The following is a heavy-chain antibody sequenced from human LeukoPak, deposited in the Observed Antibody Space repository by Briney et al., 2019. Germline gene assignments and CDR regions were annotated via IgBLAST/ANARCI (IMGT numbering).Heavy chain of an antibody. CDR1: GGSISSGGHY. J-gene: IGHJ4*02. CDR2: IYSTGST. D-gene: IGHD3-10*01. Sequence: SETLSLTCTVSGGSISSGGHYWSWIRQPAGKGLEYLGRIYSTGSTNYNPSLRSRVTISADTSKNHFSLKLSSVTAADTAVYYCARDQTYSGSGIYTYFDYWGQGIQVTVSS. V-gene: IGHV4-61*02. CDR3: ARDQTYSGSGIYTYFDY.